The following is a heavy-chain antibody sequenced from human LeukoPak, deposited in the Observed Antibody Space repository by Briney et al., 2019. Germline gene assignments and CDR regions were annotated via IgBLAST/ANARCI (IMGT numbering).Heavy chain of an antibody. CDR1: GGSISSYY. V-gene: IGHV4-34*01. D-gene: IGHD6-19*01. CDR2: INHSGST. Sequence: PSETLSLTCTVSGGSISSYYWSWIRQPPGKGLEWIGEINHSGSTNYNPSLKSRVTISVDTSKNQFSLKLSSVTAADTAVYYCARGRYSSGWYWPYYFDYWGQGTLVTVSS. CDR3: ARGRYSSGWYWPYYFDY. J-gene: IGHJ4*02.